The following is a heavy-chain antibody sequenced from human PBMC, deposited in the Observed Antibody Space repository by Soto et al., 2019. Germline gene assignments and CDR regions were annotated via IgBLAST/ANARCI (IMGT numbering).Heavy chain of an antibody. CDR2: ISYDGSDK. D-gene: IGHD2-2*01. Sequence: DLEGSGGGVVQPGGSLRLSCAGSGFDFSGYTIHWVRQAPGKGLEWVAVISYDGSDKYYADSVKGRFTISRDNAKKTLYLQMNRLRIEDTAVYYCARVDCSTTTCYYYGFDVWGQGTTVTVSS. J-gene: IGHJ6*02. V-gene: IGHV3-30-3*01. CDR1: GFDFSGYT. CDR3: ARVDCSTTTCYYYGFDV.